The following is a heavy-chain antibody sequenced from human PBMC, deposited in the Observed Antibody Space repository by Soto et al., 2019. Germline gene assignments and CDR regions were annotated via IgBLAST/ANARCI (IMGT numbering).Heavy chain of an antibody. D-gene: IGHD3-10*01. J-gene: IGHJ4*02. Sequence: GGSLRLSCAASGFSFSVYAMNWVRQAPGKGLEWISTISGGGGSTYYADSVKGRFTISRDSSKNTLFLQMNSLRAEDTALYYCAKGYYGSGSPYFDYWGQGSLVTV. CDR1: GFSFSVYA. CDR3: AKGYYGSGSPYFDY. V-gene: IGHV3-23*01. CDR2: ISGGGGST.